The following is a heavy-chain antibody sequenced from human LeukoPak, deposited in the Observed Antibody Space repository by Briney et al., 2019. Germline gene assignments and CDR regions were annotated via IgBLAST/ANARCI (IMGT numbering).Heavy chain of an antibody. J-gene: IGHJ3*02. CDR2: INHSGST. V-gene: IGHV4-34*01. Sequence: SETLSLTCAVYGGSFSGYYWSWIRQPPGKGLGWIGEINHSGSTNYNPSLKSRVTISVDTSKNQFSLKLSSVTAADTAVYYCARVEWFGELSPFDIWGQGTMVTVSS. CDR1: GGSFSGYY. D-gene: IGHD3-10*01. CDR3: ARVEWFGELSPFDI.